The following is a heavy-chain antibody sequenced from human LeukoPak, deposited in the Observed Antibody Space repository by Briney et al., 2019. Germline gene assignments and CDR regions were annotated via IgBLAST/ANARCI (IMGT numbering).Heavy chain of an antibody. D-gene: IGHD3-22*01. V-gene: IGHV4-59*01. Sequence: PSETLSLTCTVSGGSISSYYWSWLRQPPGKGLEWIGYIYYSGSTNYNPSLKSRVTISVDTSKNQFSLKLSSVTAADTAVYYCARAYYYDSSGYKNAFDIWGQGTMVTVSS. CDR2: IYYSGST. CDR1: GGSISSYY. J-gene: IGHJ3*02. CDR3: ARAYYYDSSGYKNAFDI.